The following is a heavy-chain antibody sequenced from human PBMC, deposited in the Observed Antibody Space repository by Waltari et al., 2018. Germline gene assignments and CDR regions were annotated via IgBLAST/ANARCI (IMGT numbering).Heavy chain of an antibody. V-gene: IGHV1-2*06. CDR3: ARSPGDFGVVYYYYYYMDV. CDR1: GYTFTGYY. Sequence: QVQLVQSGAEVKKPGASVKVSCKASGYTFTGYYMHWVRQAPGQGLEWMGRINPNSGGTNYAQKFQGRVTMTRDTSISTAYMELSRLRSDDTAVYYCARSPGDFGVVYYYYYYMDVWGKGTTVTVSS. D-gene: IGHD3-3*01. J-gene: IGHJ6*03. CDR2: INPNSGGT.